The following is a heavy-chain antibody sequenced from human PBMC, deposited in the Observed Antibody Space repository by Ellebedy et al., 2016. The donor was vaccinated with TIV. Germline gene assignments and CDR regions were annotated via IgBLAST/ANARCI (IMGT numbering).Heavy chain of an antibody. CDR1: GYSFTSYW. J-gene: IGHJ6*02. Sequence: GESLKISCKGSGYSFTSYWISWVRQMPGKGLEWMGRIDPSDSYTNYSPSFQGHVTISADKSISTAYLQWSSLKASDTAMYYCARPAAVAGTYYYYYGMDVWGQGTTVTVSS. V-gene: IGHV5-10-1*01. CDR2: IDPSDSYT. CDR3: ARPAAVAGTYYYYYGMDV. D-gene: IGHD6-19*01.